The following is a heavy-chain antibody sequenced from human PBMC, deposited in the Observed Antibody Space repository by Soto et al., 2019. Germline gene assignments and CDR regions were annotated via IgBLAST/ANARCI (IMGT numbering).Heavy chain of an antibody. CDR2: IIPIFGTA. V-gene: IGHV1-69*13. D-gene: IGHD6-19*01. J-gene: IGHJ5*02. CDR3: ARDLAGTAGDNWFDP. Sequence: ASVKVSCKASGGTFSSYAISWVRQAPGQGLEWMGGIIPIFGTANYAQKFQGRVTITADESTSTAYMELSSLRSEDTAVYYCARDLAGTAGDNWFDPWGQGTLVTVSS. CDR1: GGTFSSYA.